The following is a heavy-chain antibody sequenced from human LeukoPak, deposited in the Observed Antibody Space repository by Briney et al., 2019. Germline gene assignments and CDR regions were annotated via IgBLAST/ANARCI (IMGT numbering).Heavy chain of an antibody. V-gene: IGHV1-18*01. CDR2: ISAYNGNT. D-gene: IGHD1-26*01. Sequence: ASVKVSCKASGYTFTSYGISWVRQAPGQGLEWRGWISAYNGNTNYAQKLQGRVTMTTDTSTSTAYMELRSLRSDATAVNSGACAQSGSYLKGGDYWGQGTLVTVSS. J-gene: IGHJ4*02. CDR1: GYTFTSYG. CDR3: ACAQSGSYLKGGDY.